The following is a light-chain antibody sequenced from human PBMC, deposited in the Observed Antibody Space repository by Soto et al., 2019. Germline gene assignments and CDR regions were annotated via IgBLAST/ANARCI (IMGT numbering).Light chain of an antibody. V-gene: IGKV1-5*03. J-gene: IGKJ1*01. CDR2: KSS. Sequence: DIQMTQSPSTLSASVGDRVTITCRASQSISSWLAWYQQKPGKAPKLLNYKSSSLESGVPSRFSGSGSGTEFTVTISSVQPDDFANSYRQKYNSYAWTFDQGTNLQSK. CDR3: QKYNSYAWT. CDR1: QSISSW.